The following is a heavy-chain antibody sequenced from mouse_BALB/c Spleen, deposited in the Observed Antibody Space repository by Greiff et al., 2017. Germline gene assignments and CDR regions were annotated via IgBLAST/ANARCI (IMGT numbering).Heavy chain of an antibody. CDR1: GYSFTDYN. J-gene: IGHJ3*01. CDR2: IDPYNGGT. CDR3: ASNNPYDYDGFAY. V-gene: IGHV1S135*01. Sequence: VQLKESGPELVKPGASVKVSCKASGYSFTDYNMYWVKQSHGKSLEWIGYIDPYNGGTSYNQKFKGKATLTVDKSSSTAFMHLNSLTSEDSAVYYCASNNPYDYDGFAYWGQGTLVTVSA. D-gene: IGHD2-4*01.